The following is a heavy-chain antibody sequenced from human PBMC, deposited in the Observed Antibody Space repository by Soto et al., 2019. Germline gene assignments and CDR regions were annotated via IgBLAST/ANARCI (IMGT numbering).Heavy chain of an antibody. D-gene: IGHD1-26*01. CDR1: GGTFSSYA. Sequence: SVKVSCKASGGTFSSYAISWVRQAPGQGLEWMGGIIPIFGTANYAQKFQGRVTITADESTSTAYMELSSLRSEDTAVYYCARSRRYYVDRNEYYFDYWGQGTLVTVSS. J-gene: IGHJ4*02. V-gene: IGHV1-69*13. CDR2: IIPIFGTA. CDR3: ARSRRYYVDRNEYYFDY.